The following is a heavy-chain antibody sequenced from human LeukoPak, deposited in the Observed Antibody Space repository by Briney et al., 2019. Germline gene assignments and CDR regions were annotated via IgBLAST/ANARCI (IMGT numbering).Heavy chain of an antibody. Sequence: GGSLTLSCAASGFTFSSYAMSWVRQAPGKGLEWVSAISGSGGSTYYADSVKGRFTISRDNSKNTLYLQMNSVRAEDTAVYHCAKGSAFSGYEFALIDYWGQGTLVTVSS. CDR2: ISGSGGST. CDR3: AKGSAFSGYEFALIDY. D-gene: IGHD5-12*01. V-gene: IGHV3-23*01. CDR1: GFTFSSYA. J-gene: IGHJ4*02.